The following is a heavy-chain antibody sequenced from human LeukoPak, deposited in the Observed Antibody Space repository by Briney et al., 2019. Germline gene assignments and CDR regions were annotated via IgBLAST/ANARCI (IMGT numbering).Heavy chain of an antibody. CDR2: ISSSSSYI. D-gene: IGHD3-3*02. CDR3: ARDPSTRARYFDL. V-gene: IGHV3-21*01. CDR1: GFTFSSYS. J-gene: IGHJ2*01. Sequence: GGSLRLSCAASGFTFSSYSMNWVRQAPGKGLEWVSSISSSSSYIYYADSVKGRFTISRDNAKNSLYLQMSSLRAEDTAVYYCARDPSTRARYFDLWGRGTLVTVSS.